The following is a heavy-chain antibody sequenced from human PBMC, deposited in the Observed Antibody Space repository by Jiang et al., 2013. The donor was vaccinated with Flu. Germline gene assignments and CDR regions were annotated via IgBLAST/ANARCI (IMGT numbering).Heavy chain of an antibody. CDR2: ISHSGST. CDR1: GGPFTVSGFY. J-gene: IGHJ3*01. Sequence: LSCSVYGGPFTVSGFYWGWIRQSPGKGPEWIGEISHSGSTIYNPSLKSRVTISMDTSKNQFSLEVEVCDRRGHGLSYFCARSPGWYALDSWGQGTNGHRLF. CDR3: ARSPGWYALDS. V-gene: IGHV4-34*01.